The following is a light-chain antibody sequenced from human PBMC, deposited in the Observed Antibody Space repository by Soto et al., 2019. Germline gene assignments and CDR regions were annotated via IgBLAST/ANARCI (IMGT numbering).Light chain of an antibody. J-gene: IGKJ2*01. V-gene: IGKV3-20*01. CDR3: QQYDDSARYI. CDR1: QNINTRY. Sequence: EIVLTQSPGTLSLSPGERATLSCRASQNINTRYSAWYQQKPGQPPSLLIFATSTRASGIPDRFSGSGSGRDFTLIISRLEPEDSAVYFCQQYDDSARYIFGQGTSLDIK. CDR2: ATS.